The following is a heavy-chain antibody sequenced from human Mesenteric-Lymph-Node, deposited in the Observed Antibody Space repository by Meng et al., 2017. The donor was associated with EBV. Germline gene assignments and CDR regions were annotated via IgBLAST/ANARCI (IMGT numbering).Heavy chain of an antibody. J-gene: IGHJ4*02. Sequence: EVQLVESGGGVVKPGGSLRLSCAASGFTFSSYSMNWVRQAPGKGLEWVSTIESSESYYTDSVKGRFTISRDNAKNSLYLQMSSLRAEDTGVYYCARDSNQVRGCDYWGQGTLVTVSS. CDR2: IESSES. V-gene: IGHV3-21*01. D-gene: IGHD3-10*01. CDR1: GFTFSSYS. CDR3: ARDSNQVRGCDY.